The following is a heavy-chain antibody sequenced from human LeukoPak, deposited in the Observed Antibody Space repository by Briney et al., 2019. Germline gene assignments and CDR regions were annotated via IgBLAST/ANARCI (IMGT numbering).Heavy chain of an antibody. V-gene: IGHV3-48*01. CDR2: ISSSSSTI. CDR3: ARSELGGY. CDR1: GFTFSSYS. D-gene: IGHD6-6*01. J-gene: IGHJ4*02. Sequence: GGSLRLSCAASGFTFSSYSMNWVRQAPGKGLEWVSYISSSSSTIYYADSVKGRFTISRDNAKNSLYLQMNSLRAEDTAVYYCARSELGGYWGQGTLVTVSS.